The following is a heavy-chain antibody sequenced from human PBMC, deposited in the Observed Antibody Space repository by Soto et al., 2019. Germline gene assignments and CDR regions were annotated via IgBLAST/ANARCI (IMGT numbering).Heavy chain of an antibody. J-gene: IGHJ6*02. CDR1: GFTFSSYG. CDR3: AKAYGWHSSSWFPPKYYYYGMDV. V-gene: IGHV3-30*18. D-gene: IGHD6-13*01. CDR2: ISYDGSNK. Sequence: QVQLVESGGGVVQPGRSLRLSCAASGFTFSSYGMHWVRQAPGKGLEWVAVISYDGSNKYYADSVKGRFTISRDNSKNTLYLQMNSLRAEDTAVYYCAKAYGWHSSSWFPPKYYYYGMDVWGQGTTVTVSS.